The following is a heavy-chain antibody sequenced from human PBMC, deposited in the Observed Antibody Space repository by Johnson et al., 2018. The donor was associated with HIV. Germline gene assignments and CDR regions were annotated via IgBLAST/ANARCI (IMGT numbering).Heavy chain of an antibody. CDR3: ARDIGATRAFDI. CDR2: ISSGGST. CDR1: GFIFSSYW. Sequence: VQLVESGGGVVQPGRSLRLSCAASGFIFSSYWMSWVRQAPGKGLEWVSVISSGGSTYYADYVNGRFTISRDNSKNTLYLQMNSLRAEDTAVYYCARDIGATRAFDIWGQGTMVTVSS. D-gene: IGHD5-12*01. J-gene: IGHJ3*02. V-gene: IGHV3-66*02.